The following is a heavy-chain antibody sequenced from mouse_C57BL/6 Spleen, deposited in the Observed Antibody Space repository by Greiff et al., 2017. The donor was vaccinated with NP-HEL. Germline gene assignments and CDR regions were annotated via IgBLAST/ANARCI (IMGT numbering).Heavy chain of an antibody. V-gene: IGHV1-54*01. CDR1: GYAFTNYL. CDR3: ARHYGSSYWFAY. J-gene: IGHJ3*01. CDR2: INPGSGGT. Sequence: QVHVKQSGAELVRPGTSVKVSCKASGYAFTNYLIEWVKQRPGQGLEWIGVINPGSGGTNYNEKFKGKATLTADKSSSTAYMQLSSLTSEDSAVYFCARHYGSSYWFAYWGQGTLVTVSA. D-gene: IGHD1-1*01.